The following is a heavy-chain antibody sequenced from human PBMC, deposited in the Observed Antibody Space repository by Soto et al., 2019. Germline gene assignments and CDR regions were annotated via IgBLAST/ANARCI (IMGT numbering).Heavy chain of an antibody. V-gene: IGHV1-18*01. CDR1: GYTFTSYG. J-gene: IGHJ1*01. CDR3: ARGRTVLSYFQH. D-gene: IGHD3-16*02. CDR2: ISAYSGNT. Sequence: EASVKVSCKASGYTFTSYGISWVRQAPGQGLEWMGWISAYSGNTNYAQKFQGRVTMTTDTSTTTAYMELRSLRSDDTAVYYCARGRTVLSYFQHWGQGNLVTVS.